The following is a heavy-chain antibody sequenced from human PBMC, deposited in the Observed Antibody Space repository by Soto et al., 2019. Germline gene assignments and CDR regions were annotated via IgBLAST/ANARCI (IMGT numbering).Heavy chain of an antibody. CDR1: GGSFSGYY. Sequence: QVHLQQWGAGLLKPSETLSLTCAVYGGSFSGYYWSWIRQPPGKGLEWIGEINHSGSTNYNPSLKSRVHTSVDTSKNQFSLKLSSVTAAATAVYYCARPDIVVVVAASNWYFDLWGRGTLVTVSS. CDR2: INHSGST. J-gene: IGHJ2*01. D-gene: IGHD2-15*01. V-gene: IGHV4-34*01. CDR3: ARPDIVVVVAASNWYFDL.